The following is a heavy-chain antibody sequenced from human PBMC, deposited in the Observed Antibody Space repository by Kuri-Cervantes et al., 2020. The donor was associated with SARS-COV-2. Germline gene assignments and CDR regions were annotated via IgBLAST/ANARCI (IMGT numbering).Heavy chain of an antibody. V-gene: IGHV3-21*01. CDR2: ISSSSSYI. D-gene: IGHD3-3*01. CDR3: ARGTRLTIFGVVITISPIDY. CDR1: GFTFSSYE. Sequence: GGSLRLSCAASGFTFSSYEMNWVRQAPGKGLEWVSSISSSSSYIYYADSVKGRFTISRDNAKNSLYLQMNSLRAEDTAVYYCARGTRLTIFGVVITISPIDYWGQGTLVTVSS. J-gene: IGHJ4*02.